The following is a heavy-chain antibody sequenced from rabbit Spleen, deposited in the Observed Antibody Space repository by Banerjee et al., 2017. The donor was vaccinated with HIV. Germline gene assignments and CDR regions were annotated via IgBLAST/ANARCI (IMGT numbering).Heavy chain of an antibody. V-gene: IGHV1S45*01. Sequence: QEQLWESGGGLVQPEASLTLTCTASGFSIRSNWICWVRQAPGKGLEWIACIDTSDGDTDYANWPKGRFTISKASSTTVTLQMTSLTVADTATYFCARDVGSNAYIDGVFNLWGPGTLVTVS. CDR3: ARDVGSNAYIDGVFNL. CDR1: GFSIRSNW. J-gene: IGHJ4*01. D-gene: IGHD1-1*01. CDR2: IDTSDGDT.